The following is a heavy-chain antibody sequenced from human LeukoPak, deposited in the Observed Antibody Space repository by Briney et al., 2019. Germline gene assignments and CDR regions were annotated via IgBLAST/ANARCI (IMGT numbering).Heavy chain of an antibody. CDR1: GGPISSGSYY. D-gene: IGHD3-16*01. J-gene: IGHJ5*02. Sequence: PSQTLSLTCTVSGGPISSGSYYWSWIRQPAGKGLEWIGRIYTSGSTNYNPSLKSRVTISVDTSKNQFSLKLSSVTAADTAVYYCARDLIKGARFDPWGQGTLVTVSS. V-gene: IGHV4-61*02. CDR3: ARDLIKGARFDP. CDR2: IYTSGST.